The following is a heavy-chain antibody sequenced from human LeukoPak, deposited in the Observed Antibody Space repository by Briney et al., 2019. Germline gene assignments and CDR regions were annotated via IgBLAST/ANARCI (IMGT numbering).Heavy chain of an antibody. Sequence: GGSLRLSCAASGFTFTNYWMSWVRQAPGKGLELVANIKQDRSEKYYVDSVKGRFTISRDNSKNTLYLQMNSLRAEDTAVYYCAKGSKEVLFTRDHYMDVWGKGTTVTISS. CDR3: AKGSKEVLFTRDHYMDV. J-gene: IGHJ6*03. CDR1: GFTFTNYW. CDR2: IKQDRSEK. D-gene: IGHD3-3*01. V-gene: IGHV3-7*01.